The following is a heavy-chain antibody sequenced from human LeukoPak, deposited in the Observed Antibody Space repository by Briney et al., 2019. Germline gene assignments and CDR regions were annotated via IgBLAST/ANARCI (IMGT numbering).Heavy chain of an antibody. V-gene: IGHV4-30-2*01. J-gene: IGHJ5*02. CDR3: ARDRGPFDP. Sequence: SQTLSLTCAVAGGSITSGGYSWSWIRQPPGKGLEWIGYIFHSGSTYYNPSLKSRVIISVDRSQNQFSLKLTSVTAADTAVYYCARDRGPFDPWGQGTLVTVSS. CDR1: GGSITSGGYS. CDR2: IFHSGST.